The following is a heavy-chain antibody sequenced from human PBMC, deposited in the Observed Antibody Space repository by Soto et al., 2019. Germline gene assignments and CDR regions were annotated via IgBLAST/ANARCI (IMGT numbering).Heavy chain of an antibody. Sequence: SDTLSHTSTLNGSSIPSSSYYCGWMRQPPGTGLEWIGSIYYSGSTYYNPSLKSRVTISVDTSKNQFSLKLSSVTAADTAVYYCAIVGVVGSGSHTPNYYYGMDVWGQGTTVS. D-gene: IGHD3-10*01. V-gene: IGHV4-39*01. J-gene: IGHJ6*02. CDR2: IYYSGST. CDR3: AIVGVVGSGSHTPNYYYGMDV. CDR1: GSSIPSSSYY.